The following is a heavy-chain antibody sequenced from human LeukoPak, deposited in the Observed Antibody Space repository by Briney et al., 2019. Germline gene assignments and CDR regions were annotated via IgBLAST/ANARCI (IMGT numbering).Heavy chain of an antibody. D-gene: IGHD2-15*01. J-gene: IGHJ3*02. CDR1: GFTFRDYT. CDR2: ITSSGSSK. V-gene: IGHV3-21*01. CDR3: AQISPDLDAFDI. Sequence: GGSLRLSCAASGFTFRDYTMIWVRQAPGKGLEWVSSITSSGSSKYYTDSVRGRFTISRDNAKNSMYLQMNSLRPEEAAVYYCAQISPDLDAFDIWGHGTMVTVSS.